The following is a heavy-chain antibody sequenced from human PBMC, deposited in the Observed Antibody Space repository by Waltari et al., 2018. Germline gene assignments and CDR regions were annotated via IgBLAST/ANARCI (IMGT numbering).Heavy chain of an antibody. CDR3: ARDMKYGSGSYYKSYYYYYMDV. CDR2: IYYSGST. V-gene: IGHV4-59*01. CDR1: GGSISSYY. Sequence: QVQLQESGPGLVKPSETLSLTCTVSGGSISSYYWSWIRQPPGKGLEWIGYIYYSGSTNYNPSLKSLVTISVDTSKNQFSLKLSSVTAADTAVYYCARDMKYGSGSYYKSYYYYYMDVWGKGTTVTVSS. D-gene: IGHD3-10*01. J-gene: IGHJ6*03.